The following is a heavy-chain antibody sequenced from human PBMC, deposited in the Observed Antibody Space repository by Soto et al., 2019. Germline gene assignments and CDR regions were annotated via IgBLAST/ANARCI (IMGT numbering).Heavy chain of an antibody. CDR2: ISTYNGNT. Sequence: QVQLVQSGAEVKTPGASVKVSCKASGYTFITYGVSWVRQAPGQGLDWMGWISTYNGNTRYAERLHGRVTMTTDTTTNTAYMELRNLRSDDTAVSYCARGPTYYSDNSANYFLDYWGQGTLVTGSS. CDR3: ARGPTYYSDNSANYFLDY. CDR1: GYTFITYG. J-gene: IGHJ4*02. D-gene: IGHD3-22*01. V-gene: IGHV1-18*01.